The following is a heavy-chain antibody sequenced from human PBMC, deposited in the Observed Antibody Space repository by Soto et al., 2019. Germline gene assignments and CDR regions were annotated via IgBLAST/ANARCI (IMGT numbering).Heavy chain of an antibody. CDR2: INTNTGNP. Sequence: GASVKVSCKASGYTFTSYAMNWVRQAPGQGLEWMGWINTNTGNPTYAQGFTGRFVFSLDTSVSTAYLQICSLKAEDTAVYYCAGLRRPLYYCYYGMDVWGQGTTVTVSS. CDR3: AGLRRPLYYCYYGMDV. V-gene: IGHV7-4-1*01. J-gene: IGHJ6*02. CDR1: GYTFTSYA. D-gene: IGHD4-17*01.